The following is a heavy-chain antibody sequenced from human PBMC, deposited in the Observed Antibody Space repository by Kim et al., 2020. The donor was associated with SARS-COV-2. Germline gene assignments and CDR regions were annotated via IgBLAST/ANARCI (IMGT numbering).Heavy chain of an antibody. CDR2: IYTSGST. J-gene: IGHJ4*02. CDR1: GGSISSGSYY. V-gene: IGHV4-61*02. Sequence: SETLSLTCTVSGGSISSGSYYWSWIRQPAGKGLEWIGRIYTSGSTNYNPSLKSRVTISVDTSKNQFSLKLSSVTAADTAVYYCARDRATRGEIAVAGEYYFDYWGQGTLVTVSS. CDR3: ARDRATRGEIAVAGEYYFDY. D-gene: IGHD6-19*01.